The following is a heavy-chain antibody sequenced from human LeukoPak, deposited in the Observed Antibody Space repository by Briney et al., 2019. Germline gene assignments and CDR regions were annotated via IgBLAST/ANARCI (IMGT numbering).Heavy chain of an antibody. V-gene: IGHV3-23*01. J-gene: IGHJ3*01. D-gene: IGHD2-2*01. CDR2: ISGSGGST. CDR1: GFTFSSYA. Sequence: GGSLRLSCAASGFTFSSYAVDWVRQAPGKGLEWVSGISGSGGSTYYSDSVKGRFTISRDNSKNTLYLQMNSLRAEDTAVYYCAKVACSSTSCYSVFPLDVFDVWGQGTMVTVSS. CDR3: AKVACSSTSCYSVFPLDVFDV.